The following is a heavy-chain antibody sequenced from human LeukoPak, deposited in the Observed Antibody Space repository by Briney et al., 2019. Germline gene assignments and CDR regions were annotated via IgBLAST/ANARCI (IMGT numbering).Heavy chain of an antibody. J-gene: IGHJ6*03. V-gene: IGHV1-3*03. D-gene: IGHD3-3*01. CDR1: GYTFTTHT. CDR2: INAGNGNT. CDR3: ARARYETRIWPKSRYDYYHYMDV. Sequence: ASVTVSCKASGYTFTTHTIHWVRQAPGQRLEWMGWINAGNGNTKYSQEFQDRVTITRDTSASTAYMELSSLRSEDMAVYYCARARYETRIWPKSRYDYYHYMDVWGKGTTVTVSS.